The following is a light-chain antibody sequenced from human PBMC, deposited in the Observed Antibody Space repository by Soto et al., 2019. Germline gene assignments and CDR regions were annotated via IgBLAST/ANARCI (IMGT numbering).Light chain of an antibody. Sequence: DIQMTQSPSVLSASVGARATITCRASQSIGKHLNWYQQKPGKAPQFLIYGASTLQNGVTSRFTGSGSGTDFTLTVNSLQAEDFATYYCQQGYSSPATFGQGTRLEIK. CDR1: QSIGKH. J-gene: IGKJ5*01. CDR2: GAS. V-gene: IGKV1-39*01. CDR3: QQGYSSPAT.